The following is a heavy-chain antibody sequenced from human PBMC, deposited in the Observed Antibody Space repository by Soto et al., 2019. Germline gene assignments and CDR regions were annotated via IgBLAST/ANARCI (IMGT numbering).Heavy chain of an antibody. CDR2: ISTSSTTI. J-gene: IGHJ4*02. D-gene: IGHD3-3*01. Sequence: LILSCAASGFTFSSHSMSWVRQAPGKGLEWVSYISTSSTTIYYADSVKGRFTISRDNAENSLYLHMNSLRDEDTAVYYCARDLIWNGYPIWGQGTLVTVSS. CDR1: GFTFSSHS. CDR3: ARDLIWNGYPI. V-gene: IGHV3-48*02.